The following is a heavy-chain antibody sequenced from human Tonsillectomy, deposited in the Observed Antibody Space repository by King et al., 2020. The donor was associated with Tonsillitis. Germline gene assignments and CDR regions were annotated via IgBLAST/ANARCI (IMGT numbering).Heavy chain of an antibody. D-gene: IGHD6-13*01. V-gene: IGHV3-30-3*01. Sequence: VQLVESGGGVVQPGKSLRLSCAASGFTFSSYAMHWVRQAPGKGLEWVAVISYDGSNTYYADSVKGRFTISRDTSKNTLYLQMNNLRPEDTAVYYCVRSDSWFLASWGQGTLVTVSS. CDR2: ISYDGSNT. CDR3: VRSDSWFLAS. J-gene: IGHJ5*02. CDR1: GFTFSSYA.